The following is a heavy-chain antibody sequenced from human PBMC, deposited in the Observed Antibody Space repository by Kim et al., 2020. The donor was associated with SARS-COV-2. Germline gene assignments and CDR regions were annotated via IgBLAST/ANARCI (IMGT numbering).Heavy chain of an antibody. V-gene: IGHV4-61*01. Sequence: SETLSLTCTVSTGSISSGSYYWSWLRQAPGKGLEFIGYIYYLGDTNYNPLLKSRVTMSVDTSNNQFSLKLTSVTAEDTGMFFCARRSVAGAGWFDTGGPG. CDR3: ARRSVAGAGWFDT. CDR1: TGSISSGSYY. CDR2: IYYLGDT. D-gene: IGHD6-19*01. J-gene: IGHJ5*02.